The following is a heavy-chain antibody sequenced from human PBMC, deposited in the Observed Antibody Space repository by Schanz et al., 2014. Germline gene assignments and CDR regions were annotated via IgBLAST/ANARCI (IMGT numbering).Heavy chain of an antibody. V-gene: IGHV3-66*01. CDR1: GFSISDHT. Sequence: VQLVESGGDVVQPGGSLRLSCAASGFSISDHTMRWDRQAPGKGLEPVSVTYLGGNTDYADSVKGRFTISRDDSKNTLHLQMNSLRSEDTAIYFCARDQASTHWGQGTPVTVSS. CDR3: ARDQASTH. CDR2: TYLGGNT. J-gene: IGHJ4*02.